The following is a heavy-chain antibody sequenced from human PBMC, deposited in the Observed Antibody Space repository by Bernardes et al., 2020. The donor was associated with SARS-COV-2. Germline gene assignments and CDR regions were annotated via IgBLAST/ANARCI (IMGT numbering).Heavy chain of an antibody. Sequence: SEPLSLTCTVSGGSISSSSYYWGWIRQPPGKGLEWIGSIYYSGSTYYNPSLKSRVTISVDTSKNQFSLKLSSVTAADTAVYYCARLTYGLAFDYWGQGTLVTVSS. D-gene: IGHD4-17*01. CDR1: GGSISSSSYY. J-gene: IGHJ4*02. CDR3: ARLTYGLAFDY. CDR2: IYYSGST. V-gene: IGHV4-39*01.